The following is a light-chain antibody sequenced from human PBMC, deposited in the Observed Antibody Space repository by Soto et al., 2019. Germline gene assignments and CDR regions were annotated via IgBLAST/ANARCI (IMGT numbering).Light chain of an antibody. Sequence: DIQMTQSPSTLSASVGDRVTITCRASQSISSWLAWCQQKPGKAPKLLIYQASILESGVPSRFSGSESGTEFPLTISSLQPDDFATYYCQQYSTFPWTFGQGTTVETK. CDR3: QQYSTFPWT. CDR2: QAS. CDR1: QSISSW. V-gene: IGKV1-5*03. J-gene: IGKJ1*01.